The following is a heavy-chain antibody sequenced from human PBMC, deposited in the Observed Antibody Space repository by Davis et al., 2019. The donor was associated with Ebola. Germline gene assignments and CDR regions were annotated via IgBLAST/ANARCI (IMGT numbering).Heavy chain of an antibody. V-gene: IGHV3-23*01. CDR2: IRASGDTT. CDR1: GFTLRSFA. D-gene: IGHD2-21*01. CDR3: ARRGAGGYWWGAFDY. J-gene: IGHJ4*02. Sequence: PGGSLRLSCAASGFTLRSFAMGWVRQAPGKGLEWVSAIRASGDTTYYADSVKGRFTISSDPSKNLLTLQMTSLRAEDAAVYYCARRGAGGYWWGAFDYWGQGALVTVSS.